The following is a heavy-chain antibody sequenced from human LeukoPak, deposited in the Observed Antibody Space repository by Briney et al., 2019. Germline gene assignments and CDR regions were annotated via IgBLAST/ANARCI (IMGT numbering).Heavy chain of an antibody. CDR2: ISSSSSYI. CDR3: ARGFLADLSMVWVDY. Sequence: GGSLRLSCAASGFTFSSYSMNWVRQAPGKGLEWVSSISSSSSYIYYADSVKGRFTISRDNAKNSLYLQMNSLRAEDTAVYYCARGFLADLSMVWVDYWGQGTLVTVSS. D-gene: IGHD3-10*01. J-gene: IGHJ4*02. V-gene: IGHV3-21*01. CDR1: GFTFSSYS.